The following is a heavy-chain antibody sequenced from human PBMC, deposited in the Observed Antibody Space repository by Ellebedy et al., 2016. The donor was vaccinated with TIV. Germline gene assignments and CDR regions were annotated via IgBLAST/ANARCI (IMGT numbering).Heavy chain of an antibody. Sequence: SETLSLTXTVSGGSITSDYWSWIRQLPGKGLEWIGFIYYSGDAFYNPSLKSRLTISIDSPKNQFSVKVNSVTAADTAVYYCARGGASSKILDSWGQGTLVTVSS. CDR2: IYYSGDA. CDR3: ARGGASSKILDS. CDR1: GGSITSDY. D-gene: IGHD6-13*01. J-gene: IGHJ4*02. V-gene: IGHV4-59*13.